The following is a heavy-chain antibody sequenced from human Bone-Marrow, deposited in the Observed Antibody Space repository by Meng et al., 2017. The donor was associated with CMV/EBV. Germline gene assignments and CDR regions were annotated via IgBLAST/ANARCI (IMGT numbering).Heavy chain of an antibody. CDR3: AKDSGLGDCTNGVCTAFDI. CDR1: EFTFDDYA. D-gene: IGHD2-8*01. J-gene: IGHJ3*02. CDR2: ISRNGGRR. Sequence: GGSLRLSCAASEFTFDDYAMHWVRQPPGRGLEWVSGISRNGGRRDYADSVKGRFTISRDNAKNSLYLQMNSLRPDDTAFYYCAKDSGLGDCTNGVCTAFDIWGQGTMVTVSS. V-gene: IGHV3-9*01.